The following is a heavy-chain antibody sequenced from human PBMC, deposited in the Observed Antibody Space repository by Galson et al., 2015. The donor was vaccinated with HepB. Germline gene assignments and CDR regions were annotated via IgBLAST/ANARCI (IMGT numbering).Heavy chain of an antibody. CDR3: ARQESYYDVLRLSFWFDP. J-gene: IGHJ5*02. Sequence: PALVKPTQTLTLTCTFSGFSLSTSGVGVGWIRQPPGKALEWLALIYWDDDKRYRPSLKSRLTITKDTSKTQVVLRMTNMDPVDTATYYCARQESYYDVLRLSFWFDPWGQGTPVTVSS. CDR2: IYWDDDK. V-gene: IGHV2-5*02. CDR1: GFSLSTSGVG. D-gene: IGHD3-9*01.